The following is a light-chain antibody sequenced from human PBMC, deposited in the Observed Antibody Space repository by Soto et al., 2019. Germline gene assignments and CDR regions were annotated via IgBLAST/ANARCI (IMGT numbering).Light chain of an antibody. CDR2: KAS. CDR3: QQYNSYSQT. J-gene: IGKJ1*01. V-gene: IGKV1-5*03. CDR1: QTIDSW. Sequence: DIQMTQSPSTLSASVGDRVTITCRASQTIDSWLAWYQQRPGKPPNLLIYKASTLASGVPSRFSGSGSGTEFTLTINSLQPDDFATYYCQQYNSYSQTFGQGTKVDI.